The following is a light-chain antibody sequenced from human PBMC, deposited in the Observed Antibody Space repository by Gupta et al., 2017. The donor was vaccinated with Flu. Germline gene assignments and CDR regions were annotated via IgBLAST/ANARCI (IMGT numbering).Light chain of an antibody. CDR3: QQTFISPFT. CDR1: ENIDES. J-gene: IGKJ5*01. V-gene: IGKV1-39*01. Sequence: DIQLTQSPSSLSAAVGGRATITCRATENIDESLNWYQQRPGQSPTPLIYHASTLGSGVPSRFSGSGSGTDFTLSINNLQPEDFATYHCQQTFISPFTFGPGTRLDI. CDR2: HAS.